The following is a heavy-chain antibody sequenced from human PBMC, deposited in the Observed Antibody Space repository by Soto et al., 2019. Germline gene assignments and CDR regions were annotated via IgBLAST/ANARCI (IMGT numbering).Heavy chain of an antibody. CDR1: GGSISSYY. J-gene: IGHJ1*01. V-gene: IGHV4-59*01. CDR2: IYYSGST. CDR3: ARGMTTVTTGAWGGEYFQH. Sequence: PSETLSLTCTVSGGSISSYYWSWIRQPPGKGLEWIGYIYYSGSTNYNPSLKSRVTISVDTSKNQFSLKLSSVTAADTAVYYCARGMTTVTTGAWGGEYFQHWGQGTLVTVSS. D-gene: IGHD4-17*01.